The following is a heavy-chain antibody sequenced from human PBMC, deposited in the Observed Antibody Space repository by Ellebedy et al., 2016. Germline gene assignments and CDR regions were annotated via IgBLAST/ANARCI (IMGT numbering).Heavy chain of an antibody. CDR2: ISYDGSNK. V-gene: IGHV3-30*18. D-gene: IGHD6-13*01. Sequence: GGSLRLXCAASGFTFSSYGMHWVRQAPGKGLEWVAVISYDGSNKYYADSVKGRFTISRDNSKNTLYLQMNSLRAEDTAVYYCAKVGYSSSWFFDYWGQGTLVTVSS. CDR3: AKVGYSSSWFFDY. CDR1: GFTFSSYG. J-gene: IGHJ4*02.